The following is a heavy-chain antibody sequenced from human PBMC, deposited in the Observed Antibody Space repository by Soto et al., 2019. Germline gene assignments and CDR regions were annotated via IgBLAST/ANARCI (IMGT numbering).Heavy chain of an antibody. J-gene: IGHJ6*02. Sequence: SWIRQPPGKGLEWIGYIYYSGSTNYNPSLKSRVTISVDTSKNQFSLKLSSVTAADTAVYYCARGDCSSTSCYKVHYYYGMDVWGQGTTVTVSS. CDR3: ARGDCSSTSCYKVHYYYGMDV. CDR2: IYYSGST. D-gene: IGHD2-2*02. V-gene: IGHV4-59*01.